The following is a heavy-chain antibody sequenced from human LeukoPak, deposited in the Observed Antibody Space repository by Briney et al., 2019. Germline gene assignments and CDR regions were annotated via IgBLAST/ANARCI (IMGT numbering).Heavy chain of an antibody. V-gene: IGHV1-8*01. Sequence: ASVKVSCKASGYAFTSYDINWVRQATGQGLEWMGWMNPNSGNTGYAQKSQGRVTMTRNTSISTAYMELSSLRSEDTAVYYCARASSDNDLRITIFGVVIIPQEYYYGVDVWGQGTAVTVSS. D-gene: IGHD3-3*01. CDR3: ARASSDNDLRITIFGVVIIPQEYYYGVDV. CDR1: GYAFTSYD. CDR2: MNPNSGNT. J-gene: IGHJ6*02.